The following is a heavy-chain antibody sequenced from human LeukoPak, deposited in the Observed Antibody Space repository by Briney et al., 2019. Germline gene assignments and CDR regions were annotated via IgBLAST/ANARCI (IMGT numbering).Heavy chain of an antibody. CDR3: ARVTSPLAGAVDY. D-gene: IGHD3-10*01. J-gene: IGHJ4*02. CDR2: TNHSGST. V-gene: IGHV4-34*01. Sequence: NSSETLSLTCAVYGGSFSGYYWSWIRQPPGKGLEWIGETNHSGSTDYNPSLKSRVTISVDTSKNQFSLKLNSVTAADTAIYYCARVTSPLAGAVDYWGQGTLVTVSS. CDR1: GGSFSGYY.